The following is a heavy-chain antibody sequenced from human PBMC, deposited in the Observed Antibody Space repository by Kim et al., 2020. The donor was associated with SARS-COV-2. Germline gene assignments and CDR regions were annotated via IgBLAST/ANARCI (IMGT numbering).Heavy chain of an antibody. CDR3: AREAVEYCNSESCYNHPLDP. J-gene: IGHJ5*02. Sequence: GGSLRLSCTGSGFDLSDFWMSWVRQAPGKGLEWVATIKEDGSEKYYVASVKGRFTISRDNANNALFLQMDALRGDDTGVYFCAREAVEYCNSESCYNHPLDPWGQGTRVTVSS. V-gene: IGHV3-7*01. D-gene: IGHD3-10*01. CDR1: GFDLSDFW. CDR2: IKEDGSEK.